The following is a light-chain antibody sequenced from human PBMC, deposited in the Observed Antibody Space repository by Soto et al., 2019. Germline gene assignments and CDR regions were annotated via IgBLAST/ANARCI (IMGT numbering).Light chain of an antibody. V-gene: IGKV3-20*01. J-gene: IGKJ5*01. CDR3: QHYQSGHPLT. CDR1: QSVGTR. Sequence: EILLTQSPDTLSLSPGERATLSCRAAQSVGTRLAWYQHKTGQAPRLLISGASSRATGIPDRFTGSGSETSFTLTISRLEPEDFALYYCQHYQSGHPLTFGQGTRLEI. CDR2: GAS.